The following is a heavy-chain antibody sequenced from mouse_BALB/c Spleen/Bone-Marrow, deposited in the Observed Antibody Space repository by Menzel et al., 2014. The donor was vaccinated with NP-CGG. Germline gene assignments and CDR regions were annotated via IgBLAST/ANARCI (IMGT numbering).Heavy chain of an antibody. Sequence: VQLQQSGAELVKPGASVKLSCTASGFNFKDTYMHWVKQRPEQGLEWIGRIDPANGNTKYDPKFQGKATITADTSSNTAYLQLSSLTSEDTAVYYCASYYYGSSRFARWGLGTLVTVSA. CDR1: GFNFKDTY. D-gene: IGHD1-1*01. J-gene: IGHJ3*01. V-gene: IGHV14-3*02. CDR2: IDPANGNT. CDR3: ASYYYGSSRFAR.